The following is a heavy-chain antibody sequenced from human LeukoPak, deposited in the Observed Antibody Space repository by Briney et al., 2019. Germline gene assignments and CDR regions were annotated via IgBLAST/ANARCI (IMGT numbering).Heavy chain of an antibody. CDR1: GFTFSSYA. CDR3: AKDLPRITMVRGVMDY. Sequence: GGSLRLSCAASGFTFSSYAMSWVRQAPGKGLEWVSAISGSGGSTYYADSVKGRFTISRDNSKNTLYLQMNSLRAEDTAVYYCAKDLPRITMVRGVMDYWGQGTLVTVSS. CDR2: ISGSGGST. V-gene: IGHV3-23*01. J-gene: IGHJ4*02. D-gene: IGHD3-10*01.